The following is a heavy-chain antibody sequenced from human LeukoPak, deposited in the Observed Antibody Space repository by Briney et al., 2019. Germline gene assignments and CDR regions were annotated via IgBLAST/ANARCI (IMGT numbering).Heavy chain of an antibody. CDR2: ISTSGGST. CDR1: GFTFSSYW. D-gene: IGHD4-17*01. CDR3: AGGHRTTVTRGGGCGY. V-gene: IGHV3-23*01. J-gene: IGHJ4*02. Sequence: QPGGSLRLSCAASGFTFSSYWMSWVRQAPGKGLEWVSGISTSGGSTYHADSVKGRFTISRDNSKNTLYLQMNSLRAEDTAVYYCAGGHRTTVTRGGGCGYWGQGTLVTVSS.